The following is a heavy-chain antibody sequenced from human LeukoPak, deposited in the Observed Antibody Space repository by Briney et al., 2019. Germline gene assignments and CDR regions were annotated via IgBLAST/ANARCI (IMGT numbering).Heavy chain of an antibody. V-gene: IGHV1-2*02. CDR2: INPNSGDT. CDR1: GYTFTGYY. D-gene: IGHD6-19*01. CDR3: ASGDRSGWYFIY. J-gene: IGHJ4*02. Sequence: ASVKVSCKASGYTFTGYYMHWVRQAPGQGLEWMGWINPNSGDTDSAQKFQGRVTLTRDTSISTAYMDLTSLSSDDTAVYFCASGDRSGWYFIYWGQGTLITVSS.